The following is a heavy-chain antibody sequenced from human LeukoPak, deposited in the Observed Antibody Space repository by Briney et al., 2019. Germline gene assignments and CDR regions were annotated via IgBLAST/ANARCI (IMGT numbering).Heavy chain of an antibody. V-gene: IGHV3-7*01. J-gene: IGHJ3*02. CDR3: ARDDTHYGSSGSFYDAFDI. CDR2: IRRHGSET. Sequence: GGSLTLSCAASGFTFSNYWMTWVRRAPGKGLECVAKIRRHGSETHYVDSVMGRFTISRDNAKNSLYLQMNSLRAEDTAVYYCARDDTHYGSSGSFYDAFDIWGQGTMVTVSS. CDR1: GFTFSNYW. D-gene: IGHD3-22*01.